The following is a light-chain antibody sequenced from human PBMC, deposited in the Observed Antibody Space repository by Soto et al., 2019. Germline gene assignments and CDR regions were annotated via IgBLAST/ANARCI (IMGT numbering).Light chain of an antibody. J-gene: IGKJ1*01. Sequence: DIHMTQSPSTLSASVGDRVTITCRASQSISIWLAWYQQKPGKAPNLLIYKTSSLETGVPSRFSGSGSGTEFPLTISRLQPEDFATYYCQHWNDYSWTFGQGTKVEVK. V-gene: IGKV1-5*03. CDR3: QHWNDYSWT. CDR1: QSISIW. CDR2: KTS.